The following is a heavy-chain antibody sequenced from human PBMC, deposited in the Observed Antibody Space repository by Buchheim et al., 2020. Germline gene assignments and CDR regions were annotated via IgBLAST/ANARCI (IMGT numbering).Heavy chain of an antibody. CDR2: IYYSGST. CDR3: ASFYYDSSGYYYLDY. D-gene: IGHD3-22*01. J-gene: IGHJ4*02. CDR1: GGSISSYY. Sequence: QVQLQESGPGLVKPSETLSLTCTVSGGSISSYYWSWIRQPPGKGLEWIGYIYYSGSTNYNPSLKSRVTISVDTSKNQFSLKLSSVTAADTAVYYCASFYYDSSGYYYLDYWGQGTL. V-gene: IGHV4-59*01.